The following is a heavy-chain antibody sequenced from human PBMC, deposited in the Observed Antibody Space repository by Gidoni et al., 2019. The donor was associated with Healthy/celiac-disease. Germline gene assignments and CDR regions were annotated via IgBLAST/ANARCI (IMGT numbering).Heavy chain of an antibody. CDR3: ARGPSGNYYDSSGYFYYYYYGMDV. V-gene: IGHV1-69*01. J-gene: IGHJ6*02. CDR2: IIPIFGTA. Sequence: QVQLVQSGAEVKKPGSSVKVTCKASGGTFSSYAISWVRQAPGQGLEWMGGIIPIFGTANYAQKFQGRVTITADESTSTAYMELSSLRSEDTAVYYCARGPSGNYYDSSGYFYYYYYGMDVWGQGTTVTVSS. CDR1: GGTFSSYA. D-gene: IGHD3-22*01.